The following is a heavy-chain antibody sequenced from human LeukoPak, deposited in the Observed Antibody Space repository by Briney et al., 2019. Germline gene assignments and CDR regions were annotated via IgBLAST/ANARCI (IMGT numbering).Heavy chain of an antibody. CDR1: GFSFRDYY. J-gene: IGHJ3*01. Sequence: GGSLRLSCAASGFSFRDYYMSWIRQAPGKGLEWVSYISSSSVTIYYADSVKGRFTISRDNAKNLLYLQMNSLRPEDTAVYYCARPAYTAAYDLWGQGSMVTVSS. D-gene: IGHD3-16*01. V-gene: IGHV3-11*04. CDR2: ISSSSVTI. CDR3: ARPAYTAAYDL.